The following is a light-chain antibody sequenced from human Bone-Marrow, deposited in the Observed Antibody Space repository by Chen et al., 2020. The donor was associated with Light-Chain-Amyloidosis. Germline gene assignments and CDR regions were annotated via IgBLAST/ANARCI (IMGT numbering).Light chain of an antibody. CDR1: QSVSSRY. CDR2: GAS. V-gene: IGKV3-20*01. Sequence: IVLTQSPDTLSLSPGERATLSCRASQSVSSRYLAWYQQKPGQAPRLLIYGASNRATGIPDRFSGRGSGTDFTLTVSRLEPEDFAVYYCQQSGNSLTFGGGTKVDIK. CDR3: QQSGNSLT. J-gene: IGKJ4*01.